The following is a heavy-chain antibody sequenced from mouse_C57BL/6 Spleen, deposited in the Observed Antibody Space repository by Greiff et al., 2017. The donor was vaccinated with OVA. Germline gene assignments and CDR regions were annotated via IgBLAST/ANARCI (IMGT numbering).Heavy chain of an antibody. CDR2: IWSGGST. V-gene: IGHV2-2*01. J-gene: IGHJ1*03. CDR3: ARNEREGWYFDV. Sequence: VQLQQSGPGLVQPSQSLSITCTVSGFSLTSYGVHWVRQSPGKGLEWLGVIWSGGSTDYNAAFISRLSISKDNSKSQVFFKMNSLQADDTAIYYCARNEREGWYFDVWGTGTTVTVSS. CDR1: GFSLTSYG.